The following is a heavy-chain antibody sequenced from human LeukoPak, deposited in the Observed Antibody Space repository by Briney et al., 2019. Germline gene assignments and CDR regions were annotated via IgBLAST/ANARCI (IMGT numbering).Heavy chain of an antibody. CDR2: IKQDGNEK. CDR1: GFTFTRHW. D-gene: IGHD5/OR15-5a*01. V-gene: IGHV3-7*01. CDR3: ARGFYDGVNWFDP. Sequence: GGSLRLSCGASGFTFTRHWMSWARQAPGKGVEWVANIKQDGNEKYYVESVKGRFIISRDNAKNSLYLQMNSLRPEDTAVYYCARGFYDGVNWFDPWGQGTLVTVSS. J-gene: IGHJ5*02.